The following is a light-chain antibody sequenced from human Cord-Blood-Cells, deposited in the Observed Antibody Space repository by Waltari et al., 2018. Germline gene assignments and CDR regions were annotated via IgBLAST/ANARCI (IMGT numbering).Light chain of an antibody. CDR3: CSYAGSSGWV. CDR1: SSDVGSYHL. J-gene: IGLJ3*02. V-gene: IGLV2-23*01. Sequence: QSALTQPAFVSGSPGQSITISCTGTSSDVGSYHLVSWYQQHPGKAPKLMIYEGSRRLSGVANRFSGTKSGKAASSTSSGLQAGDEADYDCCSYAGSSGWVFGGGTKLTVL. CDR2: EGS.